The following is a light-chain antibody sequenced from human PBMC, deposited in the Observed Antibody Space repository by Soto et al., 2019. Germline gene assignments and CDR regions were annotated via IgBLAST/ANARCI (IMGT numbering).Light chain of an antibody. J-gene: IGLJ1*01. CDR2: ESS. CDR3: CSYAGSSTFDV. V-gene: IGLV2-23*03. CDR1: SSDVGSYNL. Sequence: QSVLTQPASVSGSPGQSITISCTGTSSDVGSYNLVSWYQQHPGKAPKLMIYESSKRPSGVSNRFSGSKSGNTASLTISVLSGEDESDHYCCSYAGSSTFDVSGTGTMVTVL.